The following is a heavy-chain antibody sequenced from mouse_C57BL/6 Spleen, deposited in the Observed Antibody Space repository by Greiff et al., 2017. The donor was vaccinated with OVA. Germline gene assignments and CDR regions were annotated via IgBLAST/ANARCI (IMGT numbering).Heavy chain of an antibody. CDR1: GYSITSGYY. J-gene: IGHJ3*01. Sequence: EVKLVESGPGLVKPSQSLSLTCSVTGYSITSGYYWNWIRQFPGNKLEWMGYISYDGSNNYNPSLKNRISITRDTSKNQFFLKLNSVTTEDTATYYCAREGEDAPFAYWGQGTLVTVSA. V-gene: IGHV3-6*01. CDR2: ISYDGSN. CDR3: AREGEDAPFAY.